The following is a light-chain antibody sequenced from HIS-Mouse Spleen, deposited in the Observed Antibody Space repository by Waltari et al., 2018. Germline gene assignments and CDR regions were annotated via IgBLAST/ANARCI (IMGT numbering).Light chain of an antibody. CDR3: QQRSNWPLT. CDR1: QSVSSY. CDR2: DAS. V-gene: IGKV3-11*01. J-gene: IGKJ4*01. Sequence: EIVLTQSPATLSLSPGERATLSCRASQSVSSYLAWYQQKPGQAPRLLSYDASNGATGIPARFSGSGSGTDFTLTISSLEPEDFAVYYCQQRSNWPLTFGGGTKVEIK.